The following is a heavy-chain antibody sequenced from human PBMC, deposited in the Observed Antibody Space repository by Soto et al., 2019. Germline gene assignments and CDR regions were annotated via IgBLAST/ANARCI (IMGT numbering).Heavy chain of an antibody. D-gene: IGHD3-10*02. CDR2: INGGNDDS. V-gene: IGHV1-3*01. CDR3: TRRGKNYIPGIYSGYCFDP. Sequence: QVQLVQSGAEVKNPGASVKVSCKASGYTFTNYPIQWVRQAPGQRLEWMGWINGGNDDSKYSQRFQGRVTNIRDTTGITVYRERISLRTQNTAEKYSTRRGKNYIPGIYSGYCFDPWGQGTLVTVSS. CDR1: GYTFTNYP. J-gene: IGHJ5*02.